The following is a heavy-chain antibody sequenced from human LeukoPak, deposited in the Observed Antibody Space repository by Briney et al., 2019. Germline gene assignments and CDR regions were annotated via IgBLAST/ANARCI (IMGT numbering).Heavy chain of an antibody. J-gene: IGHJ4*02. D-gene: IGHD6-13*01. CDR2: ISPDGSSQ. CDR1: GFTFSRNG. CDR3: AKDRSSSWSFDY. V-gene: IGHV3-30*18. Sequence: PGGSLRLSCAASGFTFSRNGMHWVRQAPGKGLEWVSVISPDGSSQDYADSVKGRFTISRDNPENTLYLQMNGLRAEDTAVYYCAKDRSSSWSFDYWGQGTLVTVSS.